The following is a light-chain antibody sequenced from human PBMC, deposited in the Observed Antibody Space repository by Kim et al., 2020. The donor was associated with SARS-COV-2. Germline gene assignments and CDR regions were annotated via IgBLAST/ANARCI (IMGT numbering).Light chain of an antibody. J-gene: IGLJ1*01. CDR2: KDT. CDR3: YSATDNDTYV. V-gene: IGLV3-27*01. Sequence: SYELTQPSSVSVSPGQTARITCSGHVLAKKKFARWFQQKPGQAPVLVISKDTERPSGIPERFSGSSSGTTVTLTINGAQVEDEADYYCYSATDNDTYVFGPGTKVTVL. CDR1: VLAKKKF.